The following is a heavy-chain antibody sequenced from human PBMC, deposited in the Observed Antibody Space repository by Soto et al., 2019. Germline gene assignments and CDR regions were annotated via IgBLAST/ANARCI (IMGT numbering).Heavy chain of an antibody. V-gene: IGHV3-23*01. CDR2: ISGSGGST. J-gene: IGHJ4*02. CDR1: GFTFSSYA. CDR3: AKDSIYDSSGYPVPPFDY. D-gene: IGHD3-22*01. Sequence: GGSLRLSCAASGFTFSSYAMSWVRQAPGKGLEWVSAISGSGGSTYYADSVKGRFTISRDNSKNTLYLQMNSLRAEDTAVYYCAKDSIYDSSGYPVPPFDYWGQGTLVTVSS.